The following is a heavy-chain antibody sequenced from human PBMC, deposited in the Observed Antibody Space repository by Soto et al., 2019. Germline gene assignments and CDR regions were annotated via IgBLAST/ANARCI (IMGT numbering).Heavy chain of an antibody. CDR1: GFTFSSYA. D-gene: IGHD3-9*01. V-gene: IGHV3-23*01. Sequence: PGGSLRLSCAASGFTFSSYAMSWVRQAPGKGLEWVSAISGSGGSTYYADSVKGRFTISRDNSKNTLYLQMNSLRAEDTAVYYCAKDLFDYQSTYYYGMDVWGQGTTVTVSS. CDR3: AKDLFDYQSTYYYGMDV. CDR2: ISGSGGST. J-gene: IGHJ6*02.